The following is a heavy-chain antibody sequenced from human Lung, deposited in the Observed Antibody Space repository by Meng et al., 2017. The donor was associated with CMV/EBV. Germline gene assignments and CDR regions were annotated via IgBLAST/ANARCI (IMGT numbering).Heavy chain of an antibody. CDR2: FDVENDEI. CDR3: ATGKYCGATSCEGSDTFEI. V-gene: IGHV1-24*01. Sequence: ASVXXSCKVSGYTLTEVSRHWVRQAPGKGLEWMGGFDVENDEIIYAQKFQGRVTMTEDTSRDTAYMELSSLRSEDTAVYYCATGKYCGATSCEGSDTFEIWXQGTMVTVSS. CDR1: GYTLTEVS. J-gene: IGHJ3*02. D-gene: IGHD2-2*01.